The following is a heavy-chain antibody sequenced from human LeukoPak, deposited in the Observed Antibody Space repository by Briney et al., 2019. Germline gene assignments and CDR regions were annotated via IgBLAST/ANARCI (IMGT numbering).Heavy chain of an antibody. Sequence: SETLSHTCTVSGGSISTYYWSWIRQSAGKGLEWIGRIYTTGSTNYNPSLKSRVTMSVDTSKTQLSLKLNSVTAADTAVYYCARVEMARNWYFDLWGRGTLVTVSS. D-gene: IGHD2-15*01. CDR3: ARVEMARNWYFDL. CDR2: IYTTGST. CDR1: GGSISTYY. J-gene: IGHJ2*01. V-gene: IGHV4-4*07.